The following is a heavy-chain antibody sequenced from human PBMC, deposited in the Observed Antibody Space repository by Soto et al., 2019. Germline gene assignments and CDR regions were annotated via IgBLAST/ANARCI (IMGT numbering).Heavy chain of an antibody. CDR1: GSPSTVIV. CDR3: ARGPSVGAAAGTVLPY. J-gene: IGHJ4*02. D-gene: IGHD6-13*01. CDR2: MNPNRGNT. V-gene: IGHV1-8*01. Sequence: QVQLVQSGAEVKKPGASVRFSCRAFGSPSTVIVINGVGKALGQGLEWLGGMNPNRGNTGYAQKFKGRVTMTRNTSISTAYMELSSLRSEATAVYYCARGPSVGAAAGTVLPYWGQGTLVTVSS.